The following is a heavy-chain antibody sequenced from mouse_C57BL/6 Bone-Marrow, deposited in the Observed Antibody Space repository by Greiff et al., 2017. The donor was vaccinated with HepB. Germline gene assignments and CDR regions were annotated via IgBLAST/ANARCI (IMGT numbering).Heavy chain of an antibody. Sequence: EVMLVESGGGLVQPGGSLKLSCAASGFTFSDYYMYWVRQTPEKRLEWVAYISNGGGSTYYPDTVKGRFTISRDNAKNNLYLQMSHLKSEDTAMYYCARDGYYGSSRYYFDYWGQGTTLTVSS. J-gene: IGHJ2*01. V-gene: IGHV5-12*01. CDR2: ISNGGGST. D-gene: IGHD1-1*01. CDR3: ARDGYYGSSRYYFDY. CDR1: GFTFSDYY.